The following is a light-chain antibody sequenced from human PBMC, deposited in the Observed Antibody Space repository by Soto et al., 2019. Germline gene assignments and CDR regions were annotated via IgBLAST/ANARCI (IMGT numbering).Light chain of an antibody. CDR1: SSDVGGYKY. V-gene: IGLV2-14*03. CDR3: SSYTSSVNYV. Sequence: QCVLKHPASVSRSHRQSITISCTETSSDVGGYKYVSWYQQHPGKAPKLMIYDVSNRPSGVSNRFSGYKSGNTASLTISGVQAEDEADYYCSSYTSSVNYVFGTGTKVTVL. CDR2: DVS. J-gene: IGLJ1*01.